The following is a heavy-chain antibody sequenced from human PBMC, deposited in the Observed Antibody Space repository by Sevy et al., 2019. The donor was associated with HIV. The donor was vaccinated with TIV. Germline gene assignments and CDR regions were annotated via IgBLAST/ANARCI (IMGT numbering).Heavy chain of an antibody. CDR3: ARETGSSHFDY. CDR2: INHDGSEK. Sequence: GGSLRLSCAASGFTFSKYWMSWVRQAPGKGLEWVANINHDGSEKYYVDSVKGRFTISRDNGKNSLYLQMNSLRAEDTAVYYCARETGSSHFDYWGQGTLVTVSS. CDR1: GFTFSKYW. V-gene: IGHV3-7*01. D-gene: IGHD3-10*01. J-gene: IGHJ4*02.